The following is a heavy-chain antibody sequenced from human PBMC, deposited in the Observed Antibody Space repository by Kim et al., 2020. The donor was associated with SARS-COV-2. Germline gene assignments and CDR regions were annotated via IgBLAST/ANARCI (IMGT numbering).Heavy chain of an antibody. J-gene: IGHJ6*02. CDR1: GFTFSSYS. D-gene: IGHD3-10*01. V-gene: IGHV3-21*01. CDR3: ARLTYYYGSGSSYYYGMDV. CDR2: ISSSSSYI. Sequence: GGSLRLSCAASGFTFSSYSMNWVRQAPGKGLEWVSSISSSSSYIYYADSVKGRFTISRDNAKNSLYLQMNSLRAEDTAVYYCARLTYYYGSGSSYYYGMDVWGQGTTVTVSS.